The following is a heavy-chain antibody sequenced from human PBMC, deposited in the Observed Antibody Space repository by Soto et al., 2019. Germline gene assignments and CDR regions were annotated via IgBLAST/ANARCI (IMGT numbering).Heavy chain of an antibody. V-gene: IGHV3-74*01. J-gene: IGHJ5*02. Sequence: EVQLVESGGGLVQPGGSLRLSCAASGFTFSSYWMHWVRQAPGKGLVWVSRINSDGNSPNYADSVKGRFTISRDNAKNTLYLQMNSLRAEDTAVYYCARVGSTGNWFDPWGQGTLVTVSS. CDR3: ARVGSTGNWFDP. CDR2: INSDGNSP. D-gene: IGHD6-25*01. CDR1: GFTFSSYW.